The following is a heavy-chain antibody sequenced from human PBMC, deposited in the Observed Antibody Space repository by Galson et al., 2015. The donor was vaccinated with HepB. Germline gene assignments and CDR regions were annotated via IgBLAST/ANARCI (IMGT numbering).Heavy chain of an antibody. Sequence: SLRLSCAASGFTFSSYSMNWVRQAPGKGLEWVSYSSSSSSTIYYADSVKGRFTISRDNAKNSLYLQMNSLRDEDTAVYYCARDLRTDLYYYDSSGYYYPRGQGTLVTVSS. CDR2: SSSSSSTI. J-gene: IGHJ4*02. D-gene: IGHD3-22*01. CDR3: ARDLRTDLYYYDSSGYYYP. V-gene: IGHV3-48*02. CDR1: GFTFSSYS.